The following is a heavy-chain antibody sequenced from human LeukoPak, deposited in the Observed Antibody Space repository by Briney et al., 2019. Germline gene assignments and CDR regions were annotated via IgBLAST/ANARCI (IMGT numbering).Heavy chain of an antibody. J-gene: IGHJ4*02. CDR3: ARDDSSGPFDY. V-gene: IGHV3-21*01. Sequence: GGSLRLSCAASGFTVSSNYMSWVRQAPGKGLEWVSSISSSSSYIYYADSVKGRFTISRDNAKNSLYLQMNSLRAEDTAVYYCARDDSSGPFDYWGQGTLVTVSS. D-gene: IGHD3-22*01. CDR2: ISSSSSYI. CDR1: GFTVSSNY.